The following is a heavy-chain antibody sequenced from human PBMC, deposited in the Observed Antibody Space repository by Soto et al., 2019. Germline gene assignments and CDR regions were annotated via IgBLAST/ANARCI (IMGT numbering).Heavy chain of an antibody. CDR2: INHSGST. V-gene: IGHV4-34*01. J-gene: IGHJ5*02. D-gene: IGHD4-17*01. Sequence: QVQLQQWGAGLLKPSETLSITCAVYGGSFSGYYWSRIRQPPGKGLEWIGEINHSGSTNYNPSLKSRVTISVDTSKNQFSLKVSYVTAADTAVYYCARDIGVTKVTTPGWFDPWGQGTMVTVSS. CDR3: ARDIGVTKVTTPGWFDP. CDR1: GGSFSGYY.